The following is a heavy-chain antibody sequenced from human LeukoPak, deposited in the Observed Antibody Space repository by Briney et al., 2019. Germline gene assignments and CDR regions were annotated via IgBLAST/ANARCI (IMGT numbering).Heavy chain of an antibody. CDR2: INPSGGST. J-gene: IGHJ6*02. Sequence: ASVKVSCKASGYTFTSYYMHWVRQAPGQGLEWMGIINPSGGSTSYAQKFQGRVTMTRDTSTSTVYMELSSLRSEDTAVYYCARDRAIIRGVVVPAAIILRTYYYYGMDVWGQGTTVTVSS. CDR1: GYTFTSYY. V-gene: IGHV1-46*01. CDR3: ARDRAIIRGVVVPAAIILRTYYYYGMDV. D-gene: IGHD2-2*02.